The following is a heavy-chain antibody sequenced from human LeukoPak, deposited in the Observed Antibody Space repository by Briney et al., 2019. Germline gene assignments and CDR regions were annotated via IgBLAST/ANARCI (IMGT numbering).Heavy chain of an antibody. V-gene: IGHV1-69*13. Sequence: SVKVSCKASGGTFSSYAISWVRQAPGQGLEWMGGIIPIFGTANYAQKFQGRVTITADESMSTAYMELSSLRSEDTAVYYCTYDFWSGYFSDPWGQGTLVTVSS. D-gene: IGHD3-3*01. CDR3: TYDFWSGYFSDP. CDR1: GGTFSSYA. CDR2: IIPIFGTA. J-gene: IGHJ5*02.